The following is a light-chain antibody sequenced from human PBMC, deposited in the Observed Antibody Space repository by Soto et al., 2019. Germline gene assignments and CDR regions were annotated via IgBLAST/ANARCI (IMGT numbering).Light chain of an antibody. Sequence: QPVLTQPPSASGTPGQGVTISCSGSRSNIGSNTVNWYQQLPGTAPKLLIFSNNQRPSGVPDRFSGSKSGTSASLAISGLQSEDEADYYCAAWDDSLNGPVFGGGTKLTVL. CDR2: SNN. J-gene: IGLJ3*02. CDR3: AAWDDSLNGPV. CDR1: RSNIGSNT. V-gene: IGLV1-44*01.